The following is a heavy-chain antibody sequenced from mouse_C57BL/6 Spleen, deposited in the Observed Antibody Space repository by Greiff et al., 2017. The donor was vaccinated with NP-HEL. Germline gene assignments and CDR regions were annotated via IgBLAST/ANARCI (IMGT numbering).Heavy chain of an antibody. CDR3: ARYGSPSYYAMDY. CDR1: GYTFTSYW. V-gene: IGHV1-55*01. CDR2: IYPGSGST. Sequence: VQLQQSGAELVKPGASVKMSCKASGYTFTSYWITWVKQRPGQGLEWIGDIYPGSGSTNYNEKFKSKATLTVDTSSSTAYMQLSSLTSKDSAVYYCARYGSPSYYAMDYWGQGTSVNVSS. J-gene: IGHJ4*01. D-gene: IGHD1-1*01.